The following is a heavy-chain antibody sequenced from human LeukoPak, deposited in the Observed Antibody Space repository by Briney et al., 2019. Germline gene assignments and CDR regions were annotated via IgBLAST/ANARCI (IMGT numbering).Heavy chain of an antibody. J-gene: IGHJ6*03. CDR2: IYTSGST. Sequence: TLSLTCTVSGGSISSGSYYWSWIRQPAGKGLQWIGRIYTSGSTNYNPSLKSRVTRSVDTSNNQFSMKLSSVTAADTAVYYCASSPDYGDNAYYYYYYDMDVWGKGTTVTISS. D-gene: IGHD4-17*01. V-gene: IGHV4-61*02. CDR3: ASSPDYGDNAYYYYYYDMDV. CDR1: GGSISSGSYY.